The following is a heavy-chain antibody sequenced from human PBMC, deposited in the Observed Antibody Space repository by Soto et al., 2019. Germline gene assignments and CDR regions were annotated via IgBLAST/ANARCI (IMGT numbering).Heavy chain of an antibody. J-gene: IGHJ5*02. CDR2: IYYSGST. V-gene: IGHV4-59*01. CDR1: GGSISSYY. D-gene: IGHD3-10*01. CDR3: AREMVRGPINWFDP. Sequence: QVQLQESGPGLVKPSETLSLTCTVSGGSISSYYWSWIRQPPGKGLEWIGYIYYSGSTNYNPSLKSRVTISVDTSKNQFSLKLSSVTAADTAVYYCAREMVRGPINWFDPWGQGTLVTVSS.